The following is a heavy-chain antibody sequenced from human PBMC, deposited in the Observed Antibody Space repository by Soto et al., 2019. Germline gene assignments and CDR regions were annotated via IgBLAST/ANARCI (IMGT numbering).Heavy chain of an antibody. CDR3: ARDPPTGTTLDWADS. J-gene: IGHJ4*02. CDR2: ISSSGSFM. Sequence: GGSLSLSCAASGFSFSSDSMGWVRQAPGKGLEWVSSISSSGSFMNYADSVKGRFTISRDNAKNSLYLQMSGLKDEDTAVYYCARDPPTGTTLDWADSWGQGTLVTVSS. D-gene: IGHD1-7*01. CDR1: GFSFSSDS. V-gene: IGHV3-21*01.